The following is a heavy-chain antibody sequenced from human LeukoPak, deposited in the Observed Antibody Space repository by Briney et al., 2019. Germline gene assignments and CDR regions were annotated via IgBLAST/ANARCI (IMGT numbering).Heavy chain of an antibody. CDR1: GFTFSIYT. Sequence: GGSLRLSCAASGFTFSIYTMHWVRQAPGKGLEWVAVISYDGSNKYYADSVKGRFTISRDNSKNTLYLQMNSLRAEDTAVYYCARDRSEYSSSPGHYWGQGTLVTVSS. D-gene: IGHD6-6*01. V-gene: IGHV3-30*04. CDR3: ARDRSEYSSSPGHY. J-gene: IGHJ4*02. CDR2: ISYDGSNK.